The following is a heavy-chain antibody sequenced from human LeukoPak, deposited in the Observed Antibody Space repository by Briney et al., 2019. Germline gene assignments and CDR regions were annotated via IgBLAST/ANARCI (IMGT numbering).Heavy chain of an antibody. CDR2: FYYSGST. Sequence: PSETLSLTCTVSGGSISSSDYYWGWIRQPPGKGLVWIGSFYYSGSTYYNPSLKSRVTMSVGTSKNQFSLNLTSVTAADTAVYYCTREVSGSQDYWGQGTLVTVSS. J-gene: IGHJ4*02. V-gene: IGHV4-39*07. CDR1: GGSISSSDYY. CDR3: TREVSGSQDY. D-gene: IGHD3-22*01.